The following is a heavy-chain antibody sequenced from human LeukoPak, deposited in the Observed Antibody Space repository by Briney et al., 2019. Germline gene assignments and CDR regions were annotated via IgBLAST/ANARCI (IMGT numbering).Heavy chain of an antibody. D-gene: IGHD2-21*02. CDR3: ATDRDNSDWQKRFDS. J-gene: IGHJ4*02. V-gene: IGHV3-7*01. CDR2: INQDAREI. Sequence: GGSLRLSCAAAGFTFSRYWMNWYRQAPGKGLEGVGNINQDAREINYVDSVRGRFTISRDNAKNSLHLQMNSLRAEDTAVYYCATDRDNSDWQKRFDSWGQGTLVTVSS. CDR1: GFTFSRYW.